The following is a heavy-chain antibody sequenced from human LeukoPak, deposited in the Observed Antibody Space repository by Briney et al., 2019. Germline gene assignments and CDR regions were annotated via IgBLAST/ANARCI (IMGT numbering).Heavy chain of an antibody. CDR1: GVTFSSYA. Sequence: PGGSLRLSCAASGVTFSSYAMSWVRQAPGKGLEWVSAISRSGGSTYYADSVKGRFTISRDNSKNTLYLQMNSLRAEDTAVYYCAKIRVDTAMVAYFDYWGQGTLVTVSS. D-gene: IGHD5-18*01. CDR2: ISRSGGST. CDR3: AKIRVDTAMVAYFDY. V-gene: IGHV3-23*01. J-gene: IGHJ4*02.